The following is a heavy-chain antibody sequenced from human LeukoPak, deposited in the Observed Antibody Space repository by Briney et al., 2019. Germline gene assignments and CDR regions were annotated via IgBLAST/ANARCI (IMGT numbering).Heavy chain of an antibody. Sequence: PSETLSLTCTVSGGSSSSSSYYWGWIRHPPGKGLKGMGSIYYSGSTYYNPSLKSRVTISVDTSKNQFSLKLSSVTAADTAVYYCARHFQDTAMVSYYFDYWGQGTLVTVSS. V-gene: IGHV4-39*01. J-gene: IGHJ4*02. CDR1: GGSSSSSSYY. CDR2: IYYSGST. D-gene: IGHD5-18*01. CDR3: ARHFQDTAMVSYYFDY.